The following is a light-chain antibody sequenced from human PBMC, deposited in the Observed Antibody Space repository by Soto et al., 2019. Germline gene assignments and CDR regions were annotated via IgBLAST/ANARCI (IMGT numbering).Light chain of an antibody. J-gene: IGKJ1*01. CDR1: QSISNW. Sequence: IQLTQSPSTLPASVGDRVTLTCRASQSISNWLAWYQQKPGTAPKLLIYHASVLETAVPSRLSGNGSGTEFTLTSSSLQPGDFSTYYCQQYNSYSFGQGSRVEIK. CDR2: HAS. V-gene: IGKV1-5*01. CDR3: QQYNSYS.